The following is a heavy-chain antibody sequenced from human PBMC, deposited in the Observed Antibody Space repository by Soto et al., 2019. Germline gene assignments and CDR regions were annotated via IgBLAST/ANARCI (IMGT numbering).Heavy chain of an antibody. J-gene: IGHJ5*02. CDR1: GGSISSYY. V-gene: IGHV4-59*01. Sequence: SETLSLTCTVSGGSISSYYWSWIRQPPGKGLEWIEYIYYSGSTNYNPSLKSRVTISVDTSKNQFSLKLSSVTAADTAVYYCASFYGSGKGWFDPWGQGTLVTVSS. D-gene: IGHD3-10*01. CDR2: IYYSGST. CDR3: ASFYGSGKGWFDP.